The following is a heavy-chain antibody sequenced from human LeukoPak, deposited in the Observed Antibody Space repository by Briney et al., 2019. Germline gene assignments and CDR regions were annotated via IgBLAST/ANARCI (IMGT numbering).Heavy chain of an antibody. CDR1: GGSISSGSYY. CDR3: ARGAKQWLVQRNWFDP. D-gene: IGHD6-19*01. Sequence: PSETLSLTCTVSGGSISSGSYYWSWIRQPAGKGLEWIGRIYTSGSTNYNPSLKSRVTISVDTSKNQFSLKLSSVTAADTAVYYCARGAKQWLVQRNWFDPWGQGTLVTVSS. V-gene: IGHV4-61*02. CDR2: IYTSGST. J-gene: IGHJ5*02.